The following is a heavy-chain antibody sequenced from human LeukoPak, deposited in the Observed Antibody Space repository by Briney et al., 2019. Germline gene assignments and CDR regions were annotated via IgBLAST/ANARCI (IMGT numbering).Heavy chain of an antibody. CDR2: FDPEDGET. Sequence: GASVKVSCKVSGYTLTGLSMHWVRQAPGKGLEWMGGFDPEDGETIYAQKFQGRVTMTTDTSTSTAYMELRSLRSDDTAVYYCARVFGPVGATQDLDYWGQGTLVTVSS. J-gene: IGHJ4*02. CDR1: GYTLTGLS. V-gene: IGHV1-24*01. CDR3: ARVFGPVGATQDLDY. D-gene: IGHD1-26*01.